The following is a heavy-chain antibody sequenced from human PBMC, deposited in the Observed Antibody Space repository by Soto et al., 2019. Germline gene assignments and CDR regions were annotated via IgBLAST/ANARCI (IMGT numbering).Heavy chain of an antibody. D-gene: IGHD6-19*01. CDR3: ARGPTVAGTGVIDY. CDR2: TYYRSKWYN. CDR1: GDSVSSNSAA. V-gene: IGHV6-1*01. J-gene: IGHJ4*02. Sequence: SPTLSLPCAISGDSVSSNSAAWNWIRQSPSRGLEWLGRTYYRSKWYNDYAVSVKSRITINPDTSKNQFSLQLNSVTPEDTAVYYCARGPTVAGTGVIDYWGQGTLVTVSS.